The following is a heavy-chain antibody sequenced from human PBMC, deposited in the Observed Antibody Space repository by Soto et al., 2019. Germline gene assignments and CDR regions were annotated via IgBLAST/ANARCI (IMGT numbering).Heavy chain of an antibody. CDR3: AKIESSGWYGTPDY. D-gene: IGHD6-19*01. V-gene: IGHV3-23*01. Sequence: GGSLRLSCAASGFTFSSYAMSWVRQAPGKGLEWVSAISGNGGRTYYADSVKGRFTISRDSSKNTLYLQMNTLRVEDTAIYYCAKIESSGWYGTPDYWGQGTRVTVSS. CDR2: ISGNGGRT. J-gene: IGHJ4*02. CDR1: GFTFSSYA.